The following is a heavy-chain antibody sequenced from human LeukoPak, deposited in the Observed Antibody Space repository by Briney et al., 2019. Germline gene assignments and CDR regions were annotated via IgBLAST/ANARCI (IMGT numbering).Heavy chain of an antibody. Sequence: SETLSLTCTVSGGSISSYYWSWIRQPPGKGLEWIGYIYYSGSTNYNPSLKSRVTISVDTSKNQFSLKLSSVTAADTAVYYCARAFRIGPTFDYWGQETLVTVSS. V-gene: IGHV4-59*01. CDR3: ARAFRIGPTFDY. CDR2: IYYSGST. J-gene: IGHJ4*02. CDR1: GGSISSYY. D-gene: IGHD2-15*01.